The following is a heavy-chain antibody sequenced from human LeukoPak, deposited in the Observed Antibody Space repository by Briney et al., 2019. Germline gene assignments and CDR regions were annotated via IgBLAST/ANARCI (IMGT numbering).Heavy chain of an antibody. CDR2: ISGSGGST. Sequence: GGSLRLSCAASGFTFSTYWMSWVRQAPGKGLEWVSAISGSGGSTYYADSVKGRFTISRDNSKNTLYLQMNSLRAEDTAVYYCAKDRSSGYYFFDYWGQGTLVTVSS. D-gene: IGHD3-22*01. CDR1: GFTFSTYW. V-gene: IGHV3-23*01. J-gene: IGHJ4*02. CDR3: AKDRSSGYYFFDY.